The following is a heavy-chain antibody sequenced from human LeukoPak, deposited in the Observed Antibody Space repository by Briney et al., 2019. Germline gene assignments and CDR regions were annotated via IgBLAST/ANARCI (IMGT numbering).Heavy chain of an antibody. D-gene: IGHD2-2*01. CDR3: AKALNVLVPSTSRWFDP. CDR2: ISDGGAAT. CDR1: GFTFSNYA. Sequence: GGSLRLSCAASGFTFSNYAMTWVRQAPGKGLEWVSTISDGGAATYYADSVKGRFTTSRDNSKNTLSLQMNSLRAEDTAVYYCAKALNVLVPSTSRWFDPWGQGTLVTVSS. J-gene: IGHJ5*02. V-gene: IGHV3-23*01.